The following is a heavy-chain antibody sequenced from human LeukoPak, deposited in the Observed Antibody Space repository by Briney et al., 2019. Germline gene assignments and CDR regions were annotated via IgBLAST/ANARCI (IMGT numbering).Heavy chain of an antibody. V-gene: IGHV3-7*04. D-gene: IGHD3-10*01. J-gene: IGHJ4*02. CDR1: GVMFPSYW. Sequence: GGSLRLSCAASGVMFPSYWMTWVRQAPGKGLEGVGNIRQDGSEQYYVDSVRGRFTISRDNAKNTVYLQTNNLRAEDTAVYYCARRHHFGFLDSWGQGTLVTVSS. CDR3: ARRHHFGFLDS. CDR2: IRQDGSEQ.